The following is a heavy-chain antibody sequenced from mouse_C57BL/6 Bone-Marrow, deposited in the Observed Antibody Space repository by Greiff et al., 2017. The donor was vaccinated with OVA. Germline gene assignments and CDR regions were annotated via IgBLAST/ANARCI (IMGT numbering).Heavy chain of an antibody. Sequence: QVQLQQPGAELVKPGASVKLSCKASGYTFTSYWMQWVKQRPGQGLEWIGEIDPSDSYTNYNQKFKGKATLTVDTSSSTAYMQLSSLTSEDSAVYYCATTVVYLDYWGQGTTLTVSS. CDR3: ATTVVYLDY. J-gene: IGHJ2*01. D-gene: IGHD1-1*01. V-gene: IGHV1-50*01. CDR1: GYTFTSYW. CDR2: IDPSDSYT.